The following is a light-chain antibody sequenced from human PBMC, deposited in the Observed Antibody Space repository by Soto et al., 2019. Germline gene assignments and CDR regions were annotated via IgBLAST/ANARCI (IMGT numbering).Light chain of an antibody. CDR3: SSYTSRPTLFV. Sequence: QSVLTQPASVSGSPGQSITISCTGTSSDVGGYNYVSWYQQHPGKAPKLVIFEVSIRPSGVSTRFSGSKSGNTASLTISGLQTEDEADYYCSSYTSRPTLFVFGSGTKV. J-gene: IGLJ6*01. CDR1: SSDVGGYNY. V-gene: IGLV2-14*01. CDR2: EVS.